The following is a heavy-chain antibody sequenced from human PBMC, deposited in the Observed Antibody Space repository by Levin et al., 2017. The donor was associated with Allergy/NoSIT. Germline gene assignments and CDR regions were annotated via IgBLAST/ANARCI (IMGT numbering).Heavy chain of an antibody. J-gene: IGHJ6*03. CDR2: IYYSGNT. CDR1: GGSISSYY. D-gene: IGHD3-10*01. Sequence: SQTLSLTCTVSGGSISSYYWSWIRQPPGKGLEWIGYIYYSGNTNYNPSLKSRVTISVDTSKNQFSLKLSSVTAADTAVYYCARRDSSFGRSGIYYYMDVWGKGTTVTVSS. CDR3: ARRDSSFGRSGIYYYMDV. V-gene: IGHV4-59*08.